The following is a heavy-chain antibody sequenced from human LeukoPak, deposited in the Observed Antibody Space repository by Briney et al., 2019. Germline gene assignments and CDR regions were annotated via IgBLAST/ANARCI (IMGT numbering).Heavy chain of an antibody. V-gene: IGHV5-51*01. D-gene: IGHD3-3*01. CDR1: GYSFTSYW. Sequence: GESLKISCKGSGYSFTSYWIGWVRQMPGKGLEWMGIIYPGDSDTRYSPSFQGQVTISADKSISTAYLQWSSLKASDTAMYYCSRLPFSIFGGDDFDYWGQGTLVTVSS. J-gene: IGHJ4*02. CDR3: SRLPFSIFGGDDFDY. CDR2: IYPGDSDT.